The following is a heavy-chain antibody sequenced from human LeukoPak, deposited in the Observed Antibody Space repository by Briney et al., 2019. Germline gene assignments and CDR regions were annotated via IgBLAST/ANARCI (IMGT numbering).Heavy chain of an antibody. J-gene: IGHJ4*02. CDR2: IYWDDDR. CDR1: GFSLYTRGAG. CDR3: AHLYYCDRGGSYRYFDF. Sequence: SGPTLFHPTPALTLTFTFSGFSLYTRGAGVGWIRQPPVKALEWLTLIYWDDDRRYSASLRNRLTITKDTSKSRVVLTVANMDPVDTATYFCAHLYYCDRGGSYRYFDFWGQGTLVTVSS. V-gene: IGHV2-5*02. D-gene: IGHD3-22*01.